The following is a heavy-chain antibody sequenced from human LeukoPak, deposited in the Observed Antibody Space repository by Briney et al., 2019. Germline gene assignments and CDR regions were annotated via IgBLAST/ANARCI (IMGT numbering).Heavy chain of an antibody. CDR3: ARDRALGGWLLTFDY. CDR1: GGSISSHY. J-gene: IGHJ4*02. V-gene: IGHV4-59*11. D-gene: IGHD5-24*01. CDR2: IYYTGST. Sequence: SETLSLTCAVSGGSISSHYWSWIRQPPGKGLEWIGYIYYTGSTNYNPSLESRVTISVDTSKSQFSLKLTSVTAADTAVYFCARDRALGGWLLTFDYWGRGTLVTVSS.